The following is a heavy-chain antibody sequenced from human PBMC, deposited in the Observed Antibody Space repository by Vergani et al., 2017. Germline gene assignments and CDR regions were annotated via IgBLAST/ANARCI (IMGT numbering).Heavy chain of an antibody. Sequence: EVQLVESGGGLVQPGRSLRLSCAASGFTFDDYAMHWVRQAPGKGLEWVSGFSWNSGSIGYADSVKGRFTISRDNSKNSLYLQMNSLRAEDTAVYYCARDPIPPYYDFWSGYYTGQSFDYWGQGTLVTVSS. D-gene: IGHD3-3*01. V-gene: IGHV3-9*01. CDR1: GFTFDDYA. J-gene: IGHJ4*02. CDR2: FSWNSGSI. CDR3: ARDPIPPYYDFWSGYYTGQSFDY.